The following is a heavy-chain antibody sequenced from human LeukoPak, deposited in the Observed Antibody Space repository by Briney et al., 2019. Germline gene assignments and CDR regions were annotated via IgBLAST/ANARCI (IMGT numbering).Heavy chain of an antibody. Sequence: SETLSLTCTVSGGSISSGDYYWSWIRQPPGKGLEWSGYIYYSGSTYYNPSLKSRVTISVDTSKNQFSLKLSSVTAADTAVYYCARDSGFWSGYSAFDIWGQGTMVTVSS. CDR2: IYYSGST. J-gene: IGHJ3*02. CDR3: ARDSGFWSGYSAFDI. V-gene: IGHV4-30-4*08. D-gene: IGHD3-3*01. CDR1: GGSISSGDYY.